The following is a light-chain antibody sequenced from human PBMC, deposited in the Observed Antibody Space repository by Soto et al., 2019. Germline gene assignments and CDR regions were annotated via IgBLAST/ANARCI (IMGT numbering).Light chain of an antibody. J-gene: IGKJ5*01. CDR1: QSVSSY. Sequence: ENVLTQFPGTLSLSPGERATLSCRASQSVSSYLAWYQQKPGQAPRLLIYDVSYRATGIPVRFSGSGSGTDFTLTISSLEPEDFAVYYCQQRSDWLPITFGQGTRLEN. CDR3: QQRSDWLPIT. V-gene: IGKV3-11*01. CDR2: DVS.